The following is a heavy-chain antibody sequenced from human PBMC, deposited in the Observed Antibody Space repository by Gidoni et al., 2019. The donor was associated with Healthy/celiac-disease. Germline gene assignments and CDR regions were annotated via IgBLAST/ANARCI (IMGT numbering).Heavy chain of an antibody. Sequence: EVQLVESGGGLVQPGGSLRLSCAASGFPFRSYDMHWVRQATGKGLEWVSPIGTAGDTYYPGSVKGRFTISRENAKNSLYLQMNSLRAGDTAVYYCARNRPYAGSYYYYGMDVWGQGTTVTVSS. J-gene: IGHJ6*02. CDR2: IGTAGDT. V-gene: IGHV3-13*04. CDR3: ARNRPYAGSYYYYGMDV. CDR1: GFPFRSYD.